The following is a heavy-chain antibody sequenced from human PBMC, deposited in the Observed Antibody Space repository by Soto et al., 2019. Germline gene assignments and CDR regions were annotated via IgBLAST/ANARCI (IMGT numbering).Heavy chain of an antibody. CDR2: IYPGDSDT. CDR3: ARNQYQPPKYYYGMDV. CDR1: GYSFTSYW. D-gene: IGHD2-2*01. V-gene: IGHV5-51*01. J-gene: IGHJ6*02. Sequence: RGESLKISCKGSGYSFTSYWIGWVRQMPGKGLEWMGIIYPGDSDTRYSPSFQGQVTISADKSISTAYLQWSSLKASDTAMYYCARNQYQPPKYYYGMDVWGQGTTVTVSS.